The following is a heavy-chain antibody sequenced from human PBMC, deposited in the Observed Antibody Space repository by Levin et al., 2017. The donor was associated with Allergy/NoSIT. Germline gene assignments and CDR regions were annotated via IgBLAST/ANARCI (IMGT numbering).Heavy chain of an antibody. Sequence: ASVKVSCKASGGTFSSYTISWVRQAPGQGLEWMGRIIPILGIANYAQKFQGRVTITADKSTSTAYMELSSLRSEDTAVYYCARVEGSATWEYDYGMDVWGQGTTVTVSS. CDR2: IIPILGIA. V-gene: IGHV1-69*02. CDR3: ARVEGSATWEYDYGMDV. CDR1: GGTFSSYT. J-gene: IGHJ6*02. D-gene: IGHD5-24*01.